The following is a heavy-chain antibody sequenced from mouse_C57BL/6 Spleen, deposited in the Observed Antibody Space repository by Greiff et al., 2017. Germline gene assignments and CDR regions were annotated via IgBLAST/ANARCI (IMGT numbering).Heavy chain of an antibody. Sequence: QVQLQQPGAELVKPGASVKLSCKASGYTFTSYWMHWVKQRPGQGLEWIGMIHPNSGSTNYNEKFKSKATLTVDKSSSTAYMQLSSLTSEDSAVYYCAGITTVVDYFDYWGQGTTLTVSS. V-gene: IGHV1-64*01. J-gene: IGHJ2*01. D-gene: IGHD1-1*01. CDR3: AGITTVVDYFDY. CDR1: GYTFTSYW. CDR2: IHPNSGST.